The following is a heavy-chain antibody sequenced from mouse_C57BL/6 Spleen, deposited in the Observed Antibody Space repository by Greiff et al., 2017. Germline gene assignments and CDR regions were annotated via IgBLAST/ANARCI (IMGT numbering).Heavy chain of an antibody. D-gene: IGHD1-1*01. CDR3: ARLDTTVVAFDY. V-gene: IGHV1-26*01. J-gene: IGHJ2*01. CDR1: GYTFTDYY. Sequence: EVQLQQSGPELVKPGASVKISCKASGYTFTDYYMNWVKQSHGKSLEWIGDINPNNGGTSYNQKFKGKATLTVDKSSSTAYMELRSLTSEDSAVYYCARLDTTVVAFDYWGQGTTLTVSS. CDR2: INPNNGGT.